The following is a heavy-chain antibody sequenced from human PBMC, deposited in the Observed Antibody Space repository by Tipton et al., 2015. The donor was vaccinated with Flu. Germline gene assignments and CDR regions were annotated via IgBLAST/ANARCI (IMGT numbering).Heavy chain of an antibody. CDR2: IYTSGST. J-gene: IGHJ5*02. CDR3: AKEGSYNILTNYYNKGVDP. V-gene: IGHV4-4*07. Sequence: TLSLTCTVSGDSISSYYWSWVRQPAGKGLEWIGRIYTSGSTNYNASLKSRVTMSVDTSKNQFSLKVTSVTAADTAVYYCAKEGSYNILTNYYNKGVDPWGQGTLVVVSS. CDR1: GDSISSYY. D-gene: IGHD3-9*01.